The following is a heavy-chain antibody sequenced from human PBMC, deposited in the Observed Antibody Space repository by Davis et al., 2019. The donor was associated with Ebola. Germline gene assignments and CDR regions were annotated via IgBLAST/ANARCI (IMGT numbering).Heavy chain of an antibody. CDR1: GGSISSYY. CDR3: ARDHGYYGMDV. Sequence: PSETLSLTCTVSGGSISSYYWSWIRQPPGKGLEWIGYIYYSGSTYYNPSLKSRVTISVDTSKNQFSLKLSSVTAADTAVYYCARDHGYYGMDVWGQGTTVTVSS. J-gene: IGHJ6*02. V-gene: IGHV4-30-4*08. CDR2: IYYSGST.